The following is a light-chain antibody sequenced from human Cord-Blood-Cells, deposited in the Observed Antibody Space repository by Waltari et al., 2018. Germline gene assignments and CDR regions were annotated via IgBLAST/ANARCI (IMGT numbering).Light chain of an antibody. CDR3: SSYTSSSTWV. Sequence: QSALTQLASVSGSAGQSVTISCTGTSSEVGGYNYVAWYQQHPGKAPKLMIYAVSKQPSGVSNRFSGSKSGNTSSLTISGLQAEDEADYYCSSYTSSSTWVFGGGTKLTVL. CDR2: AVS. J-gene: IGLJ3*02. V-gene: IGLV2-14*01. CDR1: SSEVGGYNY.